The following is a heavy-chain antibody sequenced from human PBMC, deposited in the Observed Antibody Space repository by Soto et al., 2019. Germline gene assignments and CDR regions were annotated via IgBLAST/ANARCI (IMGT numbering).Heavy chain of an antibody. Sequence: ASVKVSCKASGYTFTSYGISWVRQAPGQGLEWMGIISAYSGNTNYAQKFQGRVTMTRDTSTSTVYMELSSLRSEDTAVYYCARDLGYSGYDEVYYYYYGMDVWGQGTTVTVSS. CDR3: ARDLGYSGYDEVYYYYYGMDV. D-gene: IGHD5-12*01. CDR2: ISAYSGNT. J-gene: IGHJ6*02. CDR1: GYTFTSYG. V-gene: IGHV1-18*01.